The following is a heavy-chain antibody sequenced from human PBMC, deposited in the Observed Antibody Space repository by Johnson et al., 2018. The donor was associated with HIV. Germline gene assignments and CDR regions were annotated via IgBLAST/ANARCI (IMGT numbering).Heavy chain of an antibody. CDR1: GFNFDDHG. CDR2: IKWNGGST. Sequence: VLLVESGGAVVRPWGSLRLSCAASGFNFDDHGMSWVRQAPGKGLEWVSGIKWNGGSTGYADSVKGRFTISRDNAKNSLYLQMNSLRAEDTALYYCARSGAGAAFDIWGQGTMVTVSS. D-gene: IGHD6-19*01. CDR3: ARSGAGAAFDI. V-gene: IGHV3-20*04. J-gene: IGHJ3*02.